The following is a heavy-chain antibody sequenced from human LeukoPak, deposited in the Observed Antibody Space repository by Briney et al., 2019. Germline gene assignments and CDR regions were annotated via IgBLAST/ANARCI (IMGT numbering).Heavy chain of an antibody. D-gene: IGHD3-10*01. J-gene: IGHJ4*02. CDR1: GFTFSSYS. Sequence: GGSLRLSCAASGFTFSSYSMNWVRQAPGKGLEWVSSISSSSSYIYYADSVKGRFTISRDNAKNSLYLQMNSLRAEDTAVYYCARDPYYYSSGSPSPFDCWGQGTLVTVSS. V-gene: IGHV3-21*01. CDR3: ARDPYYYSSGSPSPFDC. CDR2: ISSSSSYI.